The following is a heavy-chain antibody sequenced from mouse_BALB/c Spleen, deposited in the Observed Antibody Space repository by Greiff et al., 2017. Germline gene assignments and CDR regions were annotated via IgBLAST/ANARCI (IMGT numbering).Heavy chain of an antibody. CDR3: ARDTTVVSYWYFDV. J-gene: IGHJ1*01. V-gene: IGHV7-3*02. CDR2: IRNKANGYTT. D-gene: IGHD1-1*01. CDR1: GFTFTDYY. Sequence: EVKLMESGGGLVQPGGSLRLSCATSGFTFTDYYMSWVRQPPGKALEWLGFIRNKANGYTTEYSASVKGRFTISRDNSQSILYLQMNTLRAEDSATYFCARDTTVVSYWYFDVWGAGTTVTVSS.